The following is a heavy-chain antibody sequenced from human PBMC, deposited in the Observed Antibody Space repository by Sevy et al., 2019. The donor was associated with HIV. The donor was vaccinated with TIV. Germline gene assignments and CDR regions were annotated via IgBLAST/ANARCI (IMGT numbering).Heavy chain of an antibody. CDR2: IDQDGSDR. J-gene: IGHJ4*02. V-gene: IGHV3-7*01. CDR1: GFTLTNYW. CDR3: ARDLFSGSYHENY. D-gene: IGHD1-26*01. Sequence: GGSLRLSCAVSGFTLTNYWMSWVRQAPGKGLEWVANIDQDGSDRYYVDSVKGRFTISRDNAKNSLYLQMNSLRAEDTAVYYCARDLFSGSYHENYWGQGTLVTVSS.